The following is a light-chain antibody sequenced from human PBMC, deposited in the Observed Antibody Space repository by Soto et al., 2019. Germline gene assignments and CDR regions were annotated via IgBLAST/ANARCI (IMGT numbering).Light chain of an antibody. CDR3: QQRSNWPGT. Sequence: EIVLTQSPATLSLSPGERATLSCRASQSVRSSLAWYQQQPGQAPRLLIYDASNRAAGIPARFSGSGSGTDFSLTISRVGAKDVGVYYCQQRSNWPGTFGQGTKVDIK. CDR1: QSVRSS. V-gene: IGKV3-11*01. CDR2: DAS. J-gene: IGKJ1*01.